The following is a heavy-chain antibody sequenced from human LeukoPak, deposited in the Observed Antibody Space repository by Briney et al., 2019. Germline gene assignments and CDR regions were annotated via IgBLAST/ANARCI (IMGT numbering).Heavy chain of an antibody. J-gene: IGHJ4*02. Sequence: PGGSLRLSCTASGLTLGGHDMHWVRQTTGEGLEWVAAVSSGHHAFYAGSVKGRFTVSREDAKNSLYLQMDSLRAGDTAVYYCVREARGYHYTYFDYWGRGSLVTVSS. CDR1: GLTLGGHD. CDR2: VSSGHHA. D-gene: IGHD5-18*01. CDR3: VREARGYHYTYFDY. V-gene: IGHV3-13*01.